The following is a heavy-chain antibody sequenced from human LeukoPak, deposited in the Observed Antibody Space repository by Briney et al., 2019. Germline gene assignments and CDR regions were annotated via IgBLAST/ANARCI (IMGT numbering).Heavy chain of an antibody. CDR1: GGSISSGGYF. D-gene: IGHD3-10*01. Sequence: PSETLSLTCSVSGGSISSGGYFWSWIRQPPGKGLEWIGYIYYSGSTYYNPSLKSRVTISVDTSRKQFSLKLSSVTAADTVVYYCARLLSGSGSYYFEYWGQGTLVTVSS. CDR3: ARLLSGSGSYYFEY. V-gene: IGHV4-31*03. CDR2: IYYSGST. J-gene: IGHJ4*02.